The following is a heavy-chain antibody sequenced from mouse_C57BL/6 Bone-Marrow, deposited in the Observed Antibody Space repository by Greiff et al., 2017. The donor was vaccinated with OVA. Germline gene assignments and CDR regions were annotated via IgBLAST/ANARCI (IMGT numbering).Heavy chain of an antibody. D-gene: IGHD2-3*01. CDR1: GFNIKDDY. J-gene: IGHJ3*01. CDR3: TTCDDGYPAWFAY. Sequence: EVQVVESGAELVRPGASVKLSCTASGFNIKDDYMHWVKQRPEQGLEWIGWIDPENGDTEYASKFQGKATITADTSSNTAYLQLSSLTSEDTAVYYCTTCDDGYPAWFAYWGQGTLVTVSA. V-gene: IGHV14-4*01. CDR2: IDPENGDT.